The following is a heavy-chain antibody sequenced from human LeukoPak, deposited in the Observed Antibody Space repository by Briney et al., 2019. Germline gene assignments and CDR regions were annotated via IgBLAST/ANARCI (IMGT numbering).Heavy chain of an antibody. Sequence: SETLSLTCAVYGGSFSGYYWSWIRQPPGKGLEWIGEINHSGSTNYNPSLKSRVTISVDTSKNQFSLKLRSVTAADTAVYYCARVDSGSYNWFDSWGQGTLVTVSS. D-gene: IGHD1-26*01. CDR3: ARVDSGSYNWFDS. V-gene: IGHV4-34*01. CDR2: INHSGST. CDR1: GGSFSGYY. J-gene: IGHJ5*01.